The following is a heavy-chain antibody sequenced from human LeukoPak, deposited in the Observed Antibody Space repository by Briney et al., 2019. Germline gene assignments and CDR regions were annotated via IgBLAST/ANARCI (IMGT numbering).Heavy chain of an antibody. CDR1: GTTFSKSA. CDR2: VIPILGTT. D-gene: IGHD1-26*01. J-gene: IGHJ4*02. Sequence: SVKVSCKASGTTFSKSAISWVRQAPGQGLGWMGGVIPILGTTNYAQKFQDRVSITTDESTSTAYMEVNSLGSVDTAVYYCARDDGSATMGFDSWGQGTLVTVSS. CDR3: ARDDGSATMGFDS. V-gene: IGHV1-69*05.